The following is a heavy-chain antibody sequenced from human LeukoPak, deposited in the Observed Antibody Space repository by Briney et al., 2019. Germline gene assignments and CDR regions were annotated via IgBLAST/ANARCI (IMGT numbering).Heavy chain of an antibody. Sequence: ASVTVSCKASGYTFTAYYIHWVRQAPGQGLEWMGWINPNSGGTNYAQKFQGRVTLTRDTSITTAYMEVSRLRSDDSAVYYCAKARGLYGSSVSCYDCDVWGKGTTVTVSS. D-gene: IGHD2-2*01. V-gene: IGHV1-2*02. J-gene: IGHJ6*04. CDR1: GYTFTAYY. CDR2: INPNSGGT. CDR3: AKARGLYGSSVSCYDCDV.